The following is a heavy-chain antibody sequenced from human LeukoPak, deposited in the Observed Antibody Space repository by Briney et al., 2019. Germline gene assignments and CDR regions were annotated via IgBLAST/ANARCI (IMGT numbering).Heavy chain of an antibody. CDR2: IYSSGST. CDR1: GGSISSYY. V-gene: IGHV4-4*07. CDR3: ARLGYSSGWYTIDY. Sequence: SETLSLTCTVSGGSISSYYWSWIRQPAGKGLEWIGRIYSSGSTNQNPSLKSRVTMSVDTSKNQFSLKLTSVTAADTAVYYCARLGYSSGWYTIDYWGQGTLVTVSS. D-gene: IGHD6-19*01. J-gene: IGHJ4*02.